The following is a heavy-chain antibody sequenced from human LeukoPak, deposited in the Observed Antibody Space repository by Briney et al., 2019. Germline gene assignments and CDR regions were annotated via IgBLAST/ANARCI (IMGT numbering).Heavy chain of an antibody. Sequence: GGSLRLSCAASGFTFSSYSMNWVRQAPGKGLEWVSYISSSSSYIYYADSVKGRFTISRDNAKNSLYLQMNSLRAEDTAVYYCARRGSSWYRDYYYMDVWGKGTTVTISS. V-gene: IGHV3-21*05. J-gene: IGHJ6*03. CDR1: GFTFSSYS. CDR3: ARRGSSWYRDYYYMDV. D-gene: IGHD6-13*01. CDR2: ISSSSSYI.